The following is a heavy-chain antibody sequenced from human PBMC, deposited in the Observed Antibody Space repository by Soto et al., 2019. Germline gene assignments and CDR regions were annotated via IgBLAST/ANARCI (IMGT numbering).Heavy chain of an antibody. CDR3: AREGYTFDPGAVSGAFDI. D-gene: IGHD4-4*01. CDR2: IIPIFGTT. J-gene: IGHJ3*02. V-gene: IGHV1-69*12. CDR1: GGTFGSNA. Sequence: QVQLVQSGAEVRRPGSSVKVSCKASGGTFGSNAISWVRQAPGQGLEWMGGIIPIFGTTNNAQKFQGRVTITADESTNTAYMELSSLRSEDTAIYYCAREGYTFDPGAVSGAFDIWGQGTVVTVSS.